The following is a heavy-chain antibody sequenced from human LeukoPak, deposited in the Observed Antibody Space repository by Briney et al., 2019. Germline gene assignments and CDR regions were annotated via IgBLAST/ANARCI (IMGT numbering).Heavy chain of an antibody. CDR3: ARDCGFGESSKYYYYYMDV. J-gene: IGHJ6*03. D-gene: IGHD3-10*01. CDR2: ISAYNGNT. CDR1: GYTFTSYG. V-gene: IGHV1-18*01. Sequence: ASVKVSCKASGYTFTSYGISWVRQAPGQGLEWMGWISAYNGNTNYAQKLQGRVTMTTDTSTSTAYMELRSLRSDDTAVYYCARDCGFGESSKYYYYYMDVWGKGTTVTVSS.